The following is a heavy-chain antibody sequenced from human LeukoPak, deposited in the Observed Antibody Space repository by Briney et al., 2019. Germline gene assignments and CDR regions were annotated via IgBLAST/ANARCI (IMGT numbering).Heavy chain of an antibody. Sequence: GGSLRLSCAASGFTFSNYAMSWVRQAPGKGLEWVSAISGSGGNTYYADSVKGRFTISRDNAKNSLYLQMNSLRADDTAVYYCARWIGLPDYWGQGTLVTVSS. CDR2: ISGSGGNT. CDR1: GFTFSNYA. V-gene: IGHV3-23*01. D-gene: IGHD2-2*03. J-gene: IGHJ4*02. CDR3: ARWIGLPDY.